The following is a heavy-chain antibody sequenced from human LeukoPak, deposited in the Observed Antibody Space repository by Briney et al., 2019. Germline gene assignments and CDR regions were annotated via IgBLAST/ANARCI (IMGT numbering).Heavy chain of an antibody. J-gene: IGHJ4*02. CDR3: ATRGSDFWSGFDF. Sequence: ASVKVSCKLSGNTLRELPIQWVRQAGGKGLEWMAGFDPENAEIVYAQKFQGKVTMTEDTSTNTAYMELTSLTSDDTALYYCATRGSDFWSGFDFWGQGTQVTVSS. CDR1: GNTLRELP. D-gene: IGHD3-3*01. V-gene: IGHV1-24*01. CDR2: FDPENAEI.